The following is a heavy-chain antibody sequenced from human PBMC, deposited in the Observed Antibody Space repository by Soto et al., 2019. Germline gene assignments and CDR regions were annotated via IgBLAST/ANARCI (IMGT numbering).Heavy chain of an antibody. CDR3: ATNHYRGFDI. CDR1: GITLSSHW. Sequence: EVHLMESGGGLVQPGGSLRLSCVGSGITLSSHWMAWVRQAPGKGLEWVANIKEDGSEKYYVDSVKGRFTISRDNAKTSLYLQMNSLRAEDTAVYYCATNHYRGFDIWGQGTMVTVSS. V-gene: IGHV3-7*02. J-gene: IGHJ3*02. D-gene: IGHD3-16*02. CDR2: IKEDGSEK.